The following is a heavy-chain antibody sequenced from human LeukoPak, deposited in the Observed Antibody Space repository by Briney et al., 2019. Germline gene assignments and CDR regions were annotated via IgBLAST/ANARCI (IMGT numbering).Heavy chain of an antibody. CDR2: ISAYNGNT. CDR3: ARVGAQPRDAFDI. V-gene: IGHV1-18*01. CDR1: GYTFTSYA. D-gene: IGHD1-26*01. J-gene: IGHJ3*02. Sequence: VASVKVSCKASGYTFTSYAMHWVRQAPGQRLEWMGWISAYNGNTNYAQKLQGRVTMTTDTSTSTAYMELRSLRSDDTAVYYCARVGAQPRDAFDIWGQGTMVTVSS.